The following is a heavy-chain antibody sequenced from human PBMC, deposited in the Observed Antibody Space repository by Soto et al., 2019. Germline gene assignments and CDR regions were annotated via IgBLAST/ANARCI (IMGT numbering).Heavy chain of an antibody. CDR2: IKQDGSEK. J-gene: IGHJ6*03. D-gene: IGHD2-2*01. CDR1: GFTFSSYW. Sequence: HPGGSLRLSCAASGFTFSSYWMSWVRQAPGKGLEWVANIKQDGSEKYYVDSVKGRFTISRDNAKNSLYLQMNSLRAEDTAVYYCARYAYCSSTSCPDDYYYYMDVWGKGTTVTVSS. CDR3: ARYAYCSSTSCPDDYYYYMDV. V-gene: IGHV3-7*01.